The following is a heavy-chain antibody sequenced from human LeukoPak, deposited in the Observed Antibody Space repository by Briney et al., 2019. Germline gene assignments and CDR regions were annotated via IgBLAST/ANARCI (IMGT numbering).Heavy chain of an antibody. Sequence: GGSLRLSCAASGFTFSSYAMHWVRQAPGKGLEWVAVISYDGSNKYYADSVKGRFTISRDNSKNTLYLQMNSLRAEDTAVYYFARDPDYSRAFDIWGQGKMVTVS. D-gene: IGHD4-11*01. V-gene: IGHV3-30*04. J-gene: IGHJ3*02. CDR1: GFTFSSYA. CDR2: ISYDGSNK. CDR3: ARDPDYSRAFDI.